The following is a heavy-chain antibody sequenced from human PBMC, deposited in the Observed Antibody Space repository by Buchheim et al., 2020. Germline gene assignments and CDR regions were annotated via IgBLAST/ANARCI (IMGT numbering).Heavy chain of an antibody. CDR3: ARDVRRGDTMIVVVITTGYDY. Sequence: QVQLVQSGAEVKKPGASVKVSCKASGYTFTSYYMHWVRQAPGQGLEWMGIINPSGGSTSYAQKFQGRVTMTRDTSTSTVYMELSSLRSEDTAVYYCARDVRRGDTMIVVVITTGYDYWGQGTL. V-gene: IGHV1-46*01. CDR2: INPSGGST. J-gene: IGHJ4*02. CDR1: GYTFTSYY. D-gene: IGHD3-22*01.